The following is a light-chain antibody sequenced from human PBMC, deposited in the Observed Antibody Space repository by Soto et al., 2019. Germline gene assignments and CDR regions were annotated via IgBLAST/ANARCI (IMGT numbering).Light chain of an antibody. Sequence: EIVMTQSPATLSVSPGERATLSCRASQSVSSNLAWYQQKPGQAPRLLIYGASTRATGIPARFSGSGSGTEFTLTISNLQSEDFAVYYCHQYNNWPPWTFGQGTKVDI. CDR3: HQYNNWPPWT. CDR2: GAS. CDR1: QSVSSN. J-gene: IGKJ1*01. V-gene: IGKV3-15*01.